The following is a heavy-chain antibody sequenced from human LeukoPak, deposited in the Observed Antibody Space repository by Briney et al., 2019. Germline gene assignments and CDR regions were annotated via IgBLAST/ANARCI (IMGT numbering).Heavy chain of an antibody. Sequence: GGSLRLSCAASGFTFSSYGMHWVRQAPGKGLEWVAVIWYDGSNKYYADSVKGRFTISRDNSKNTLYLQMNSLRAEDTAVYYCARDPGGYSYGLRFDPWGQGTLVTVSS. J-gene: IGHJ5*02. CDR1: GFTFSSYG. CDR2: IWYDGSNK. D-gene: IGHD5-18*01. V-gene: IGHV3-33*01. CDR3: ARDPGGYSYGLRFDP.